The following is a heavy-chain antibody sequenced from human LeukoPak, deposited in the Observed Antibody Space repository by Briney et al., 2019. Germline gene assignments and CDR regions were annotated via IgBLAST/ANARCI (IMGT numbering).Heavy chain of an antibody. D-gene: IGHD2-2*01. J-gene: IGHJ4*02. CDR3: AKDSSSSWFGGDSQ. V-gene: IGHV3-53*05. CDR2: IYSGGRT. Sequence: GGSLRLSCAASGFTVSSNYMSWVRQAPGKGLEWVSVIYSGGRTYYADSVKGRFTISRDNSKNIVYLQMNSLRAEDTAVYYCAKDSSSSWFGGDSQWGQGTLVTVSS. CDR1: GFTVSSNY.